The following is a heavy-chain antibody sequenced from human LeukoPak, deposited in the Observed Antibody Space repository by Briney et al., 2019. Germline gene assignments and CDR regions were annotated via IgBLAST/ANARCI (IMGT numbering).Heavy chain of an antibody. CDR1: GFTFSSYG. CDR2: IWYDGSNK. D-gene: IGHD5-18*01. Sequence: GRSLRLSCAASGFTFSSYGMHWVRQAPGKGLEWVAVIWYDGSNKYYADSVKGRFTISRDNSKNTLYLQMNSLRAEDTAVYYCAKGTAVAFDYWGQGTLVTVSS. V-gene: IGHV3-33*06. CDR3: AKGTAVAFDY. J-gene: IGHJ4*02.